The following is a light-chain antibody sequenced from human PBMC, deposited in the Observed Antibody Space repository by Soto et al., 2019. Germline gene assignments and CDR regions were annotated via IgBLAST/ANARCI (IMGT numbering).Light chain of an antibody. CDR2: AAS. CDR1: QGIRND. CDR3: LQDFNYPRT. Sequence: AIQMTQSPSSLAASVGDRVTITCRASQGIRNDLGWYQQKPGKAPNLLIYAASSLQSGVPSRFSGSGSGTDFTLTISSLQPEDFATYYCLQDFNYPRTFGQGTKVEIK. V-gene: IGKV1-6*01. J-gene: IGKJ1*01.